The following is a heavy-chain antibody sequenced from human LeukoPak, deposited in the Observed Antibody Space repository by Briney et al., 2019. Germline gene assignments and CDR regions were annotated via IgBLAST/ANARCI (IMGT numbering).Heavy chain of an antibody. V-gene: IGHV4-38-2*02. CDR3: AGYHAYGVTTPPLGY. CDR2: IYHSGST. CDR1: GYSISSGYY. J-gene: IGHJ4*02. D-gene: IGHD4-17*01. Sequence: SETLSLTCTVSGYSISSGYYWVWIRQPPGKGLEWIGSIYHSGSTYYNPSLKSRATISVDTSKNQFALKLSSVAAADTAVYYCAGYHAYGVTTPPLGYWGQGTLVTVSS.